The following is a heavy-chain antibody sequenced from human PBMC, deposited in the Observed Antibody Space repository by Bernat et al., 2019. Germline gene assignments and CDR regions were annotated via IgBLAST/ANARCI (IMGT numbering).Heavy chain of an antibody. CDR1: GFTVSSKY. Sequence: EVQLVESGGNLIQPGGSLRLSCAASGFTVSSKYMSWVRQAPGKGLEWVSVIYSDGDTYYADSVKGRFTISRDSFKNTLYLQMNSLGTEDTAVYYCTRVHSGYYSIYGMDVWGQGTTVTVSS. CDR3: TRVHSGYYSIYGMDV. CDR2: IYSDGDT. D-gene: IGHD3-22*01. J-gene: IGHJ6*02. V-gene: IGHV3-53*01.